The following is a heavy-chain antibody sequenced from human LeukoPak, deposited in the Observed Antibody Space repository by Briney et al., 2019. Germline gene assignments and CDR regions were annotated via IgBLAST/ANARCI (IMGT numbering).Heavy chain of an antibody. CDR2: ISSSSSYI. V-gene: IGHV3-21*01. D-gene: IGHD6-19*01. Sequence: GGSLRLSCAASGFTFSSYSMNWVRHAPGKGLEWVSSISSSSSYIYYADSVKGRFTISRDNAKNSLYLQMNSLRAEDTAVYYCARDGPYSSGWYHPDSWGQGTLVTVSS. J-gene: IGHJ4*02. CDR3: ARDGPYSSGWYHPDS. CDR1: GFTFSSYS.